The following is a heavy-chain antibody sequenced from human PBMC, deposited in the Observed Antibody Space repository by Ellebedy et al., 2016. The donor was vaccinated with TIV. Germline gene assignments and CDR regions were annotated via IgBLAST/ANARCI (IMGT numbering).Heavy chain of an antibody. CDR3: AAGSREYWFDP. CDR2: ISSSSSTI. J-gene: IGHJ5*02. Sequence: PGGSLRLSCVVSGFTFSSYSMNWVRQAPGKGLEWVSSISSSSSTIYYADSVKGRFTISRDNAKNLLYLQMNTLGVEDTAVYYCAAGSREYWFDPWGQGTLVTVSS. CDR1: GFTFSSYS. D-gene: IGHD3-10*01. V-gene: IGHV3-48*04.